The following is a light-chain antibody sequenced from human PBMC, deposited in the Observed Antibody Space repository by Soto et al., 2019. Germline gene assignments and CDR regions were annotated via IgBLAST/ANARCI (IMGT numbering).Light chain of an antibody. CDR3: CSYAGSYTYV. J-gene: IGLJ1*01. CDR2: DVS. Sequence: QSALTQPRSVSGSPGQSVTISCTGTSSDVGGYNYVSWYQQHPGKAPKLMIYDVSKRPSGFPDRFSGSKSGNPASLTIYGLQAEDEADYYCCSYAGSYTYVFGPGTKLTVL. CDR1: SSDVGGYNY. V-gene: IGLV2-11*01.